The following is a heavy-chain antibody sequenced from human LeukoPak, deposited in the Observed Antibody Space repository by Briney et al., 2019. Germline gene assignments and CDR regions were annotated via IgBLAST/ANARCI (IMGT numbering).Heavy chain of an antibody. V-gene: IGHV3-23*01. J-gene: IGHJ2*01. Sequence: GGSLRLSCAASGFTFSSYGMSWVRQAPGKGLEWVSAISGSGGSTYYADSVKGRFTISRDNSKNTLYLQMNSLRAEDTAVYYCAKDGGGSGSYPKDWYFDLWGRGTLVTVSS. CDR1: GFTFSSYG. CDR2: ISGSGGST. D-gene: IGHD1-26*01. CDR3: AKDGGGSGSYPKDWYFDL.